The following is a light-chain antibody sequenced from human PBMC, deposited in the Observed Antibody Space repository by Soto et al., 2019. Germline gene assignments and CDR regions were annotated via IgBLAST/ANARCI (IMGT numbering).Light chain of an antibody. CDR3: QQYSAWPIT. CDR2: GAS. Sequence: EIVMTQSPATLSVSPGERATLFCRASQSVNNNFLAWYQQKPGQAPRLLIHGASTRATGIPARFSGSGSGTEFTLTISSLQSEDFAVYYCQQYSAWPITLGGGTKVEIK. J-gene: IGKJ4*01. V-gene: IGKV3-15*01. CDR1: QSVNNN.